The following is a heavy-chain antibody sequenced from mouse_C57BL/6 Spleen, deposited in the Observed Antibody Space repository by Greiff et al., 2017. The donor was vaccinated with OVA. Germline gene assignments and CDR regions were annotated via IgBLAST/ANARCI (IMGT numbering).Heavy chain of an antibody. V-gene: IGHV1-52*01. Sequence: QVQLQQPGAELVRPGSSVKLSCKASGYTFTSYWMHWVKQRPIQGLEWIGNIDPSDSETHYNQKFKDKATLTVDKSSSTAYMQLSSLTSEDSAVYYCARGGSSYVWFAYWGQGTLVTVSA. CDR3: ARGGSSYVWFAY. CDR1: GYTFTSYW. J-gene: IGHJ3*01. D-gene: IGHD1-1*01. CDR2: IDPSDSET.